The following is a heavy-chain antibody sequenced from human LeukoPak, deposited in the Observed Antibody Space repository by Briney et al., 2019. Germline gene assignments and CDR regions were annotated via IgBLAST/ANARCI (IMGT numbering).Heavy chain of an antibody. CDR3: ARHLSGDDI. J-gene: IGHJ3*02. D-gene: IGHD4-17*01. CDR1: GFTLSSNY. V-gene: IGHV3-53*01. CDR2: IYSSGST. Sequence: GGSLRLSCAASGFTLSSNYMNWVRQAPGKGLEWVSIIYSSGSTYCADSVKGRFTISRDNSKNTLYLQMNSLRDEDTAVYYCARHLSGDDIWGQGTMVTVSS.